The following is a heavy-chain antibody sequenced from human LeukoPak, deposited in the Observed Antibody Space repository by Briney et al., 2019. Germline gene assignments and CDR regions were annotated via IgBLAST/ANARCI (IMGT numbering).Heavy chain of an antibody. Sequence: ASVKVSCKASGYTFTSYDINWGRQATGQGLEWMGWMNPNSGNTGYAQKFQGRVTMTRNTSISTAYMELSSLRSEDTAVYYCARGGLSRDWFDPWGQGNLVTVSS. CDR3: ARGGLSRDWFDP. CDR1: GYTFTSYD. J-gene: IGHJ5*02. D-gene: IGHD3-16*01. V-gene: IGHV1-8*01. CDR2: MNPNSGNT.